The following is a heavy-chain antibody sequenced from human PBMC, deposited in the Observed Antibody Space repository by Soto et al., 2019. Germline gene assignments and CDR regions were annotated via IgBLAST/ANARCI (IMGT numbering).Heavy chain of an antibody. CDR3: AREWFGQFT. J-gene: IGHJ2*01. V-gene: IGHV3-15*01. Sequence: LSCAGSGFMLSDVWMSWVRQVPGKGLQWVGHVKTKAQGGTIDYAAPVKGRFTISRDDSENTLYLQMNSLKTEDTGVYYCAREWFGQFTWGRGTLVTVSS. D-gene: IGHD3-10*01. CDR2: VKTKAQGGTI. CDR1: GFMLSDVW.